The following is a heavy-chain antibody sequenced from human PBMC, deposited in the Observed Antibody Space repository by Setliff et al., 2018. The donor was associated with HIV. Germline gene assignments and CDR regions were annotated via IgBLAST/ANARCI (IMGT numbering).Heavy chain of an antibody. CDR1: GFTFKIYA. J-gene: IGHJ4*02. CDR3: AKEVPYSNGFMYFDY. V-gene: IGHV3-23*01. D-gene: IGHD3-22*01. Sequence: PGGSLRLSCKASGFTFKIYAMSWLRQAPGKRLEWVSAISNSGGNTYYADSVKGRFTISRDNSENTLYLQMNSLRPEDTAIYYCAKEVPYSNGFMYFDYWGQGTLVTVSS. CDR2: ISNSGGNT.